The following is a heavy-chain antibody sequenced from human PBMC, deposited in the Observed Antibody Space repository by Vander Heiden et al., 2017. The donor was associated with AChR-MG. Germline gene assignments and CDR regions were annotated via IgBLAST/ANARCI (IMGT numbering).Heavy chain of an antibody. J-gene: IGHJ3*02. CDR2: SYYSGST. Sequence: QLQLQESGPGLVKPSETLSLTCTVSGGSISSSSYYWGWIRQPPGKGLEWIGSSYYSGSTYYNPSLKSRVTISVDTSKNQFSLKLSSVTAADTAVYYCARHPRPSLITFGDDAFDIWGQGTMVTVSS. CDR1: GGSISSSSYY. D-gene: IGHD3-16*01. V-gene: IGHV4-39*01. CDR3: ARHPRPSLITFGDDAFDI.